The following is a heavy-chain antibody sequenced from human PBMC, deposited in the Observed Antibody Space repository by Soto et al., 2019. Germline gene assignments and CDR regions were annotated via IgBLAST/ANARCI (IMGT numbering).Heavy chain of an antibody. D-gene: IGHD6-6*01. J-gene: IGHJ6*02. CDR1: GGTFSSYA. CDR2: IIPIFGTA. V-gene: IGHV1-69*13. Sequence: SVKVSCKASGGTFSSYAISWVRQSPGQGLEWMGGIIPIFGTANYAQKFQGRVTITADESTSTAYMELSSLRSEDTAVYYCARGYSSSSSHYYYGMDVWGQGTPVTVSS. CDR3: ARGYSSSSSHYYYGMDV.